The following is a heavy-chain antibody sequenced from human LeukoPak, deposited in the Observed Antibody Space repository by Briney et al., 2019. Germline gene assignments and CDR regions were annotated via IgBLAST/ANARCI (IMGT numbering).Heavy chain of an antibody. CDR1: GGSFSGYY. V-gene: IGHV4-34*01. CDR2: INHSGST. J-gene: IGHJ1*01. D-gene: IGHD3-10*01. CDR3: ASGSLLLWSGEH. Sequence: PSETLSLTCAVYGGSFSGYYWSWIRQPPGKGLEWIGEINHSGSTNYNPSLKSRVTISVDTSKNQFSLKLSSVTAADTAVYYCASGSLLLWSGEHWGQGTLVTVSS.